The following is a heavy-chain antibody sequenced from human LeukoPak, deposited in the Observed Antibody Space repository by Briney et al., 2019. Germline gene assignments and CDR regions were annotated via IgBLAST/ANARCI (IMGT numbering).Heavy chain of an antibody. Sequence: ASVKVSCKASGGTFSSYAISWVRQAPGQGLEWMGGIIPIFGTANYAQKFQGRVTITADESTSTAYMELSSLRSEDTAVYYCARVYQSGYYMDVWGKGTTATVSS. CDR2: IIPIFGTA. D-gene: IGHD1-14*01. V-gene: IGHV1-69*13. J-gene: IGHJ6*03. CDR3: ARVYQSGYYMDV. CDR1: GGTFSSYA.